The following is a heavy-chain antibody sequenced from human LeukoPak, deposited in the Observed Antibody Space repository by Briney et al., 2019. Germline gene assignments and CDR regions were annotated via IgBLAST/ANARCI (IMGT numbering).Heavy chain of an antibody. CDR1: GGSISSGGYY. CDR3: ARGDLGYCSGGSCYLFDY. Sequence: SETLSLTCTVSGGSISSGGYYWSWIRQHPGKGLEWIGYIYYSGSTYYNPSLKSRVTISVDTSKNQFSLKLSSVTAADTAVYYCARGDLGYCSGGSCYLFDYWGQGTLVTVSS. D-gene: IGHD2-15*01. J-gene: IGHJ4*02. V-gene: IGHV4-31*03. CDR2: IYYSGST.